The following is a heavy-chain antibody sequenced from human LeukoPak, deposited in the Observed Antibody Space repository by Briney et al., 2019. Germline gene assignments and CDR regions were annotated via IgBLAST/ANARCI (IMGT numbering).Heavy chain of an antibody. J-gene: IGHJ6*02. Sequence: GGSLRLSCAASGFTFSSYSMTWVRQAPGKGLEWVSYISSSSSTIYYADSVKGRFTIPRDNSKNTLYLQMNSLRAEDTAVYYCAKEATVVVPAAGDYYYYGMDVWGQGTTVTVSS. CDR2: ISSSSSTI. CDR1: GFTFSSYS. V-gene: IGHV3-48*01. D-gene: IGHD2-2*01. CDR3: AKEATVVVPAAGDYYYYGMDV.